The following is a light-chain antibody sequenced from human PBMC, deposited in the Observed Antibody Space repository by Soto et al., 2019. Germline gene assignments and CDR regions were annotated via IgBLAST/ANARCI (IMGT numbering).Light chain of an antibody. V-gene: IGKV1-27*01. CDR2: AAS. CDR3: QKYNSAPLT. CDR1: QVINNN. J-gene: IGKJ4*01. Sequence: DIQMTQSPSSLSASVGDRVTITCRASQVINNNLAWYQQRPGKVPKPLIYAASTLQSGVPSRFSGSGSGTDFTLTISSLQPEDVATYYCQKYNSAPLTFGGGTKVEIK.